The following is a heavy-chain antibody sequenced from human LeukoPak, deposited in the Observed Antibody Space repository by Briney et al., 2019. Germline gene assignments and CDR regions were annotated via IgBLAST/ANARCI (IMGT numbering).Heavy chain of an antibody. J-gene: IGHJ5*02. V-gene: IGHV4-59*08. CDR3: ARHNRDQPPFWFDP. Sequence: SDPLSLTCSVSGGSIYSHYWSWIRQPPGQGLEWIGYIFYSGSANYNPSLRSRVTISIDTSKNQFSLRLTSVTAADSAMYYCARHNRDQPPFWFDPWGPGTLVTVSS. D-gene: IGHD1-14*01. CDR2: IFYSGSA. CDR1: GGSIYSHY.